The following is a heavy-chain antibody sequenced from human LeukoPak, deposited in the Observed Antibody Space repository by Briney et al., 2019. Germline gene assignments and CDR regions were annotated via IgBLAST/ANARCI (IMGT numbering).Heavy chain of an antibody. D-gene: IGHD1/OR15-1a*01. CDR1: GGSISSYY. CDR3: ARVEHDRGYFQH. Sequence: SETLSLTCTVSGGSISSYYWSWIRQPPGKGLEWIGYIYYSGSTNYNPSLKSRVTISVDTSKNQFSLKLSSVTAADTAVYYCARVEHDRGYFQHWGQGTLVTVSS. CDR2: IYYSGST. J-gene: IGHJ1*01. V-gene: IGHV4-59*01.